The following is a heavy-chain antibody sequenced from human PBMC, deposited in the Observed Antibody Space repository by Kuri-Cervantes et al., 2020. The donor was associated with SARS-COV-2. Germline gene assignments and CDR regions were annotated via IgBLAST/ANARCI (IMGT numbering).Heavy chain of an antibody. CDR2: IIPIFSTA. Sequence: SSVTVSCKSSVGTFSSYAISWVRQAPGQGLEWMGGIIPIFSTANYAQKLQGRVTITADESTSTAYMELSSLRSEDTAVYYCASGLRLGELSHLGYWGQGTLVTVSS. D-gene: IGHD3-16*02. V-gene: IGHV1-69*13. CDR3: ASGLRLGELSHLGY. CDR1: VGTFSSYA. J-gene: IGHJ4*02.